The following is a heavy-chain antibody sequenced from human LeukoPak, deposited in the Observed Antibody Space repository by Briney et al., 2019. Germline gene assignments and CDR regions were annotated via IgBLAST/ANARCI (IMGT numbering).Heavy chain of an antibody. CDR2: IKEDGSEK. CDR3: ARVMAASVWRSYGSYYYYYYMDV. CDR1: GFTFNNYW. D-gene: IGHD3-16*01. J-gene: IGHJ6*03. V-gene: IGHV3-7*01. Sequence: GGSLRLSCAASGFTFNNYWMGWVRQAPGKGLEWVANIKEDGSEKNYVDSVKGRFNISRDNAKNSLYLQMSSLRAADTAVYYCARVMAASVWRSYGSYYYYYYMDVWGKGTTVTVSS.